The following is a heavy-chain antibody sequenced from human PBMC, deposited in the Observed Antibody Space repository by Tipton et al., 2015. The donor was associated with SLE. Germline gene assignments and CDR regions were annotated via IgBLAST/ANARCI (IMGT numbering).Heavy chain of an antibody. CDR3: ARWREDWFDP. J-gene: IGHJ5*02. D-gene: IGHD3-3*01. CDR2: INPNSGGT. Sequence: QVQLVQSGAEVKKPGASMKISCKASGYTFSGHYMHWVRQAPGQGLEWMGWINPNSGGTNYAQNFQGRVTMTRDTSISTAYMELSRLRSDDTAVYYCARWREDWFDPWGQGTLVTVSS. V-gene: IGHV1-2*02. CDR1: GYTFSGHY.